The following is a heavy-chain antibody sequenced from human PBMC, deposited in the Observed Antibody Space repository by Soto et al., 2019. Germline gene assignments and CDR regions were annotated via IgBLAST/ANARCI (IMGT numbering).Heavy chain of an antibody. D-gene: IGHD6-6*01. V-gene: IGHV4-59*08. Sequence: PLETLCLTYSVFGGSISSYYWSWIRKPPGKGLEWIGYIYYSGSTNYNPSLKSRVTISVDTSKNQFSLKLSSVTAADTAVYYCARLRSIAARKYYYYYYMDVWGKGTTVTVSS. CDR3: ARLRSIAARKYYYYYYMDV. CDR1: GGSISSYY. J-gene: IGHJ6*03. CDR2: IYYSGST.